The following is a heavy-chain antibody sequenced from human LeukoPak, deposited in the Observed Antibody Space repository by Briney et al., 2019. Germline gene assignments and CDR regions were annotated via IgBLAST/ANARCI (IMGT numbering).Heavy chain of an antibody. Sequence: SETLSLTCTASDGSITSYYWRWIRQPAGKGLEWIGRIYSSGSTNYNPSLKSRVTMSVDTSKNQFSLKLTSVTAADTAVYYCARDSLVRGVRWFDPWGQGTLVTVSS. CDR2: IYSSGST. V-gene: IGHV4-4*07. CDR3: ARDSLVRGVRWFDP. D-gene: IGHD3-10*01. CDR1: DGSITSYY. J-gene: IGHJ5*02.